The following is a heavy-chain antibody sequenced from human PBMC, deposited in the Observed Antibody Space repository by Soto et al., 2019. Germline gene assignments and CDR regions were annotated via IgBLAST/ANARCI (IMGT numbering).Heavy chain of an antibody. J-gene: IGHJ6*02. D-gene: IGHD2-21*01. CDR3: ASHIVGDFGMDV. Sequence: QVQLVQSGTEVKNPGSSVKVSCETSGGSFSDYTISWVRQAPGQGLEWVGRIIPIPDIRNVAQKLQGRVTITADRSTSTAYMELSSLTSEDTAVYFCASHIVGDFGMDVWGQGTTVTVSS. V-gene: IGHV1-69*02. CDR2: IIPIPDIR. CDR1: GGSFSDYT.